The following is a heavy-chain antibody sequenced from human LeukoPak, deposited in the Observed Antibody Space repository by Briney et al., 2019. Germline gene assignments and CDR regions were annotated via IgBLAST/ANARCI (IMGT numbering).Heavy chain of an antibody. V-gene: IGHV3-21*04. J-gene: IGHJ4*02. Sequence: GGSLRLSSAVSGFTFSAYNMHWVRQAPGKGLEWVSSISTSSTYIYYADSVKGRFTISRDNAKNSLYLQMNSLRAEDTALYYCAKSNALFLEYSSGWYVYWGQGTLVTVSS. D-gene: IGHD6-19*01. CDR1: GFTFSAYN. CDR2: ISTSSTYI. CDR3: AKSNALFLEYSSGWYVY.